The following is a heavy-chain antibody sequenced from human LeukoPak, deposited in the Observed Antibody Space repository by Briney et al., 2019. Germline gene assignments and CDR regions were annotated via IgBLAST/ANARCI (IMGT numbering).Heavy chain of an antibody. J-gene: IGHJ4*02. Sequence: PSETLSLTCAVYAGSFSSYCWGWDRQPQGKGLEWDGAIKNSGSPNYNPTLKSRVTISVDTSTNQFSLKLSSVTAADTAVYYCARGAGPKDYWGQGTLVTVSS. V-gene: IGHV4-34*01. CDR3: ARGAGPKDY. D-gene: IGHD1-14*01. CDR2: IKNSGSP. CDR1: AGSFSSYC.